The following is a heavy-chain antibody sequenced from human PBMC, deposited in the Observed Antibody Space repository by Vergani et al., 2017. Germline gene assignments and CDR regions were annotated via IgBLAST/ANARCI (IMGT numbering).Heavy chain of an antibody. Sequence: EVQLVESGGGLVQPGGSLRLSCAASGFTVSSNYMSWVRQAPGKGLEWVSVIYSGGSTYYSDSVKGRFTISSHTSKNTLYLQMNSLRAEDTAVYYCAVSTGTVDYWGQGTLVTVSS. D-gene: IGHD1-1*01. CDR3: AVSTGTVDY. CDR2: IYSGGST. V-gene: IGHV3-53*04. CDR1: GFTVSSNY. J-gene: IGHJ4*02.